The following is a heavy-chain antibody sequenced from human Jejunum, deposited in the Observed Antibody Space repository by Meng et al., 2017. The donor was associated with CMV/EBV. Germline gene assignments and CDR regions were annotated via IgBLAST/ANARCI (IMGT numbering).Heavy chain of an antibody. CDR2: IDYSGAT. Sequence: GDSLSRGGSFWGWVRQPPGKGLEWIGSIDYSGATRYNPSLGSRVVISVDTSMNQLTLRLDSVTAADTAVYYCARDGEGRWLQLGCWGQGTLVTVSS. CDR1: GDSLSRGGSF. J-gene: IGHJ4*02. CDR3: ARDGEGRWLQLGC. V-gene: IGHV4-39*06. D-gene: IGHD5-24*01.